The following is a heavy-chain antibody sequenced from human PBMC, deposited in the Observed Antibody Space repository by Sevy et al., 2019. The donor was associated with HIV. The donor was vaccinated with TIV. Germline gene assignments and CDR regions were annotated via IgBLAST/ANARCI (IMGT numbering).Heavy chain of an antibody. CDR2: MNPNSGNT. D-gene: IGHD3-22*01. V-gene: IGHV1-8*01. Sequence: ASVKVSCKASGYTFTSYDINWVRQATGQGLEWMGWMNPNSGNTGYAQKFQGRVTMTRNTSISIAYMELSSLRSEDTAVYYCARLYYYDSSGYYYYYYYGMDVWGQGTTVTVSS. CDR3: ARLYYYDSSGYYYYYYYGMDV. CDR1: GYTFTSYD. J-gene: IGHJ6*02.